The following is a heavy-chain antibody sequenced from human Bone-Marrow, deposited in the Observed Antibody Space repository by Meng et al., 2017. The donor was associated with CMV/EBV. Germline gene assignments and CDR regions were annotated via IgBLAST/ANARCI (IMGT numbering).Heavy chain of an antibody. V-gene: IGHV3-15*01. D-gene: IGHD1-26*01. CDR1: GFTFSNAW. CDR3: TYRSSRLGSYLRDD. Sequence: GESLKISCAASGFTFSNAWMSWVRQAPGKGLEWVGRIKSKTDGGTTDYAAPVKGRFTISRDDSKNTLYLQMNSLKTEDTAVYYCTYRSSRLGSYLRDDWGQGTLVTVSS. CDR2: IKSKTDGGTT. J-gene: IGHJ4*02.